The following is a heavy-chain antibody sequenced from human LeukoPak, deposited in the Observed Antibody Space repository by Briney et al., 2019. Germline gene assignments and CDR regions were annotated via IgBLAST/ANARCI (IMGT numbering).Heavy chain of an antibody. CDR2: IKSKAGGGTT. V-gene: IGHV3-15*01. J-gene: IGHJ4*02. CDR3: ARGRPFDC. CDR1: GFTFSDAW. D-gene: IGHD3-16*01. Sequence: GGSLRLSCAASGFTFSDAWMSWVRQAPGKGLEWVGRIKSKAGGGTTDYAAPVKGRFSISRDDSKNTLFLQMNSLRSEDTAVYYCARGRPFDCWGQGTLVTVSS.